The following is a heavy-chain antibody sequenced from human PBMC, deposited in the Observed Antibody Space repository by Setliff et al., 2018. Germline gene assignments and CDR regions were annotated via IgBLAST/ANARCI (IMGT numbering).Heavy chain of an antibody. CDR1: GFSLRDYT. CDR3: ARSGDPKSAFERYLFD. D-gene: IGHD1-1*01. J-gene: IGHJ4*02. Sequence: GGSLRLSCVASGFSLRDYTINWVRQAPGKGLDWVSVIYSSGDTYTADSVRGRFIISRDNSKNMVYLQMNSLRSEDTALYFCARSGDPKSAFERYLFDWGQGTLVTVSS. CDR2: IYSSGDT. V-gene: IGHV3-66*02.